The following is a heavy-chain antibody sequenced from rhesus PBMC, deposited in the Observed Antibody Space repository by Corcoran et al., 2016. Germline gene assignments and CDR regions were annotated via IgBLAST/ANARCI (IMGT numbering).Heavy chain of an antibody. CDR2: IYGGSGST. J-gene: IGHJ5-1*01. Sequence: QVQLQESGPGVVKPSETLSLTCAVSGGSISSSNWWSWNRQYPGKGLEWIGYIYGGSGSTSSNPSLKRRVTISTDTSKNQFSLKLSSVTAADTAVYYCARDLYSSWDRFDVWGPGVLVTVSS. V-gene: IGHV4S18*01. CDR3: ARDLYSSWDRFDV. D-gene: IGHD6-13*01. CDR1: GGSISSSNW.